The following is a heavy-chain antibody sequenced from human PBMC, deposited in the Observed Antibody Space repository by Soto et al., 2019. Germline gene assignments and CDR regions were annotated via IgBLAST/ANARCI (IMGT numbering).Heavy chain of an antibody. V-gene: IGHV3-30*19. D-gene: IGHD6-13*01. CDR3: ERDKGSSSWYSYFDY. CDR2: ISSDGNNK. J-gene: IGHJ4*02. Sequence: AGGSPILCSASSGFMFTNHSMHLVRQAPGKGLEWVAVISSDGNNKYYADSVKGRFTISRDNSKNTLYLQMNSLRAEDTAVYYCERDKGSSSWYSYFDYRGQGTLVTVSS. CDR1: GFMFTNHS.